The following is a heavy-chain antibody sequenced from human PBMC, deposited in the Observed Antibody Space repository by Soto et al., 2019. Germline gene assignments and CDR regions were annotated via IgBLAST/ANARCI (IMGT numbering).Heavy chain of an antibody. D-gene: IGHD6-13*01. Sequence: QLQLQESGSGLVKPSQTLSLTCAVSGGSISSGGYSWSWIRQPPGKGLEWIGYIYHSGSTYYNPSLQSRVTISVDRSKSQFSLKLRSVTAADTAVYYCARALGIAAAGTFWYFDLWGRGTLVTVSS. CDR3: ARALGIAAAGTFWYFDL. J-gene: IGHJ2*01. CDR1: GGSISSGGYS. V-gene: IGHV4-30-2*01. CDR2: IYHSGST.